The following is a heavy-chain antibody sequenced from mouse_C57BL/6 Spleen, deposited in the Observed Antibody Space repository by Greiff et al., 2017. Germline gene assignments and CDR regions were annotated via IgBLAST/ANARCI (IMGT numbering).Heavy chain of an antibody. CDR2: INYDGSST. CDR1: GFTFSDYY. CDR3: ARVTTVVAIDY. J-gene: IGHJ2*01. Sequence: EVKLMESEGGLVQPGSSMKLSCTASGFTFSDYYMAWVRQVPEKGLEWVANINYDGSSTYYLDSLKSRFIISRDNAKNILYLQMSSLKSEDTATYYCARVTTVVAIDYWGQGTTLTVSS. V-gene: IGHV5-16*01. D-gene: IGHD1-1*01.